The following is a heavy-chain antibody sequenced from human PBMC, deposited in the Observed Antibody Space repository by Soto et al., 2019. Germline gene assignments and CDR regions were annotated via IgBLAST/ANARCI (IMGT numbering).Heavy chain of an antibody. Sequence: QLQLQESGPGLVKPSETLSLTCTVSGGSITTNTYYWGWIRQSPGKGLEWIGNIFYSGKSYYNPSLKSRVTISVDASANQFSLKVTSVTGAETAVYYCAGQFGRCFDYWCQGTLVTVSS. CDR1: GGSITTNTYY. V-gene: IGHV4-39*01. D-gene: IGHD1-26*01. J-gene: IGHJ4*02. CDR3: AGQFGRCFDY. CDR2: IFYSGKS.